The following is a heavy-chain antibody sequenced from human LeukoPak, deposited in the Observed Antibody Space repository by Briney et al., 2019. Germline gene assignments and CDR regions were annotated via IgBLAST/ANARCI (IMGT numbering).Heavy chain of an antibody. V-gene: IGHV3-23*01. CDR3: AKELVRDYYGSGSYFDY. J-gene: IGHJ4*02. CDR1: GFTFSSYA. CDR2: ISGSGGST. Sequence: GGPLRLSCAASGFTFSSYAMSWVRQAPGKGLEWVSAISGSGGSTYYADSVKGRFTISRDNSKNTLYLQMNSLRAEDTAVYYCAKELVRDYYGSGSYFDYWGQGTLVTVSS. D-gene: IGHD3-10*01.